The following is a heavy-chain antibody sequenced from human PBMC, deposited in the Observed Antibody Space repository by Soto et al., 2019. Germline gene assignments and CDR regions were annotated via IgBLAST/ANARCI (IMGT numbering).Heavy chain of an antibody. J-gene: IGHJ5*02. CDR1: GSSISSSSYY. CDR2: IYYSGST. D-gene: IGHD6-19*01. Sequence: PSETLSLTCTVSGSSISSSSYYWGWIRPPPGKGLEWIGSIYYSGSTYYNPSLKSRVTISVDTSKNQFSMKLSAVTAADTAVYYCARGAGIVVAVWFDPWGQGTLVTVSS. V-gene: IGHV4-39*01. CDR3: ARGAGIVVAVWFDP.